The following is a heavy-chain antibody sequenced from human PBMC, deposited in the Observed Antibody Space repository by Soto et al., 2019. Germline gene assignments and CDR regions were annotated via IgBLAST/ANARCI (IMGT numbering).Heavy chain of an antibody. CDR2: INHSGST. J-gene: IGHJ4*02. V-gene: IGHV4-34*01. D-gene: IGHD3-9*01. CDR1: GGSFRGFY. Sequence: APETLSLTSAVNGGSFRGFYWGSFRQPPGKGLEWIGEINHSGSTNYNPSLKSRVTISVDRSRNQFSLKLSTVTAADTAAYYCARLDCVSPTCHFDFWGQGAQVT. CDR3: ARLDCVSPTCHFDF.